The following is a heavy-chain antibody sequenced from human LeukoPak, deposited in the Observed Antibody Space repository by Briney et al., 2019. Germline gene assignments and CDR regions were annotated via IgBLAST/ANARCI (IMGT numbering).Heavy chain of an antibody. CDR2: ISSSSSYI. D-gene: IGHD3-22*01. CDR3: ARDLISHSSGYQFGY. J-gene: IGHJ4*02. CDR1: GFTFSSYS. V-gene: IGHV3-21*01. Sequence: GGSLRLSCAASGFTFSSYSMNWVRQAPGKGLEWVSSISSSSSYIYYADSVKGRFTISRDNAKNSLYLQMNSLRAEDTAVYYCARDLISHSSGYQFGYWGQGTLVTVSS.